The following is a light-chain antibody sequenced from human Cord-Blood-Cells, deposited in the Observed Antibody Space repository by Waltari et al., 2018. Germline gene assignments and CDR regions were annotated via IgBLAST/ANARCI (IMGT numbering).Light chain of an antibody. CDR1: QGFSNY. CDR3: QKYDSAPFT. Sequence: DIHMSQSPSSLSASVVDRVTITCQASQGFSNYLVWYQQKPGKVPKVLIYAASTLQAGVPSRVSGSGSGTDCTLTSSSLQPEDVANYDCQKYDSAPFTFGAGAKVDIE. CDR2: AAS. J-gene: IGKJ3*01. V-gene: IGKV1-27*01.